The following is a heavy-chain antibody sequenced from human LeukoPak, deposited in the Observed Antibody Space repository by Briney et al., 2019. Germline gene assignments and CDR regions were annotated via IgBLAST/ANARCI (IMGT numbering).Heavy chain of an antibody. CDR1: GLTFDNYA. J-gene: IGHJ4*02. CDR3: AKDGYGDYDY. Sequence: GGSLRLSCAASGLTFDNYAMHWVRQAPGKGLEWVSLIRGDGGSTYYADSVKGRFNISRDHSKNSLYLQVNSLRTEDTALYYCAKDGYGDYDYWGQGTLVTVSS. V-gene: IGHV3-43*02. D-gene: IGHD4-17*01. CDR2: IRGDGGST.